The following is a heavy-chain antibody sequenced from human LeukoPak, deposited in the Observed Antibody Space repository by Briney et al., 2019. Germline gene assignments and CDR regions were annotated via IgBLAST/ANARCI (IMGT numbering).Heavy chain of an antibody. CDR3: ARCDSGWYYFDY. Sequence: SVTVSCTASGGTFSSYVISWVRQAPGQGLEWMGGIIPIFGTANYAQKFQGRVTITADESTSTAYMELSSLRSEDTAVYYCARCDSGWYYFDYWGQGTLVTVSS. V-gene: IGHV1-69*13. D-gene: IGHD6-19*01. CDR1: GGTFSSYV. J-gene: IGHJ4*02. CDR2: IIPIFGTA.